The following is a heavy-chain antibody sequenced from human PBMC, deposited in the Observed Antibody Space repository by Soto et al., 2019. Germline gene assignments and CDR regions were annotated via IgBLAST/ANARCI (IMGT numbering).Heavy chain of an antibody. CDR2: IIPIFGTA. V-gene: IGHV1-69*13. J-gene: IGHJ4*02. CDR1: GGTFSSYA. CDR3: ASHYDSSGYYYRGLDY. Sequence: SVKVSCKASGGTFSSYAIIWVRQAPGQGLEWMGGIIPIFGTADYAQKFQGRVTITADESTSTGNMELSSLRSEDTAVYYCASHYDSSGYYYRGLDYWGQGTLVTVSS. D-gene: IGHD3-22*01.